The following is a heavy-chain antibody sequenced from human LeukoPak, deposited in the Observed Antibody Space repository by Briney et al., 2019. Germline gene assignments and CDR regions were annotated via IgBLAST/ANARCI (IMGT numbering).Heavy chain of an antibody. Sequence: SETLSLTCTVSGGSISSYYWSWIRQPPGKGLEWIGYIYYSGSTNYNPSLKSRVTISVDTSKNQFSLELSSVTAADTAVYYCARDADSSGYDYWGQGTLVTVSS. CDR1: GGSISSYY. J-gene: IGHJ4*02. CDR2: IYYSGST. D-gene: IGHD3-22*01. V-gene: IGHV4-59*01. CDR3: ARDADSSGYDY.